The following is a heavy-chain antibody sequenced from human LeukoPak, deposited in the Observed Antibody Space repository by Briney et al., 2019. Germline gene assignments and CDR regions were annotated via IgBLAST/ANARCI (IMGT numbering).Heavy chain of an antibody. CDR2: IDSSSRYI. Sequence: AGGSLRLSCAASGFTFSSYNMDWVRQAPGKGLEWVSFIDSSSRYIYQADSVKGQFTISRDNAKSSVFLQMNSLRAEDTAVYYCARVGGHCTSTSCPPPDYWGQGTLVTVPS. J-gene: IGHJ4*02. D-gene: IGHD2-2*01. CDR3: ARVGGHCTSTSCPPPDY. V-gene: IGHV3-21*01. CDR1: GFTFSSYN.